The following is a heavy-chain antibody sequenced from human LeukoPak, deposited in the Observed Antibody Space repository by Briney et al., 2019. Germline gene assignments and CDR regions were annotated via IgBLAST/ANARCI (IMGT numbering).Heavy chain of an antibody. J-gene: IGHJ4*02. CDR1: GFTFSTFA. D-gene: IGHD4-17*01. V-gene: IGHV3-23*01. Sequence: PGGSLRLSCEASGFTFSTFAMIWVRQPPGKGLEWVSRINDDGTYTVYADSVKGRFTISRDNAKNTLYLQMNSLRAEDTAVYYCARVVDHDYGDYYLDYWGQGTLVTVSS. CDR2: INDDGTYT. CDR3: ARVVDHDYGDYYLDY.